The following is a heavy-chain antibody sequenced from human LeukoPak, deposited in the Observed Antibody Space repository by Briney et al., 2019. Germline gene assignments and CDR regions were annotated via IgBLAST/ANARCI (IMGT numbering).Heavy chain of an antibody. CDR2: IYYSGTP. J-gene: IGHJ5*02. Sequence: SETLSLTCTVSGGSISSSSYYWDWVRQPPGKGLEWIGSIYYSGTPYYNPSLQSRVMIFVDTSKNQFSLKLTSVTAADTAIYYCAQSLGSGNWIGNWFDPWGQGTLVTVSS. CDR1: GGSISSSSYY. CDR3: AQSLGSGNWIGNWFDP. V-gene: IGHV4-39*01. D-gene: IGHD1-1*01.